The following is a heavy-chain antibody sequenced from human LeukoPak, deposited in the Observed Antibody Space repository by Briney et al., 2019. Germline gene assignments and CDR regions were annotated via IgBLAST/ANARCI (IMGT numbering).Heavy chain of an antibody. CDR3: ARQGGGNYLSPVNY. Sequence: PSETLSLTCTVSGGSISSTNYYWGWIRQPPGKGLEWIGVISYSGNTYYNPSLNSRVTISVHTSKNQFSLRLTSVTAADTAVYYCARQGGGNYLSPVNYWGQGTLVTVSS. CDR1: GGSISSTNYY. V-gene: IGHV4-39*01. D-gene: IGHD1-26*01. J-gene: IGHJ4*02. CDR2: ISYSGNT.